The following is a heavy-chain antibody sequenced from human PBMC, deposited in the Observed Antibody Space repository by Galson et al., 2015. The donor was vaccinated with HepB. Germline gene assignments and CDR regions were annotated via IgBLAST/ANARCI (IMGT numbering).Heavy chain of an antibody. Sequence: SVKVSCKASGYTFTGYYMHWVRQAPGQGLEWMGWINPNSGGTNYAQKFQGRVTMTRDTSISTAYMELSRLRSDDTAVYYCARVDCSSTSCYSLFDPWGQGTLVTVSS. V-gene: IGHV1-2*02. CDR2: INPNSGGT. CDR3: ARVDCSSTSCYSLFDP. CDR1: GYTFTGYY. J-gene: IGHJ5*02. D-gene: IGHD2-2*02.